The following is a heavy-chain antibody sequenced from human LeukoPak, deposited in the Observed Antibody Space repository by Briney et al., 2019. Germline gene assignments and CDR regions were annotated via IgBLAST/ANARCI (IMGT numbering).Heavy chain of an antibody. CDR3: AKDDDYGDYASDY. J-gene: IGHJ4*02. V-gene: IGHV3-23*01. CDR1: GFTFSSYA. D-gene: IGHD4-17*01. Sequence: GGSLRLSYAASGFTFSSYAMSWVRQAPGKGLEWVSAISGSGGSTYYADSVKGRFTISRDNSKNTLYLQMNSLRAEDTAVYYCAKDDDYGDYASDYWGQGTLVTVSS. CDR2: ISGSGGST.